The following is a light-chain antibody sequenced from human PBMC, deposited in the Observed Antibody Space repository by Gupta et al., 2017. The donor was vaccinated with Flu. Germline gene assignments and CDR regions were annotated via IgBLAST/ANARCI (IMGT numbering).Light chain of an antibody. Sequence: PSSLSASVGDRVTITCRASQDINMWLAWYQQKPGKTPKSLIYATSHLESGVPSRFSGSGSGSTFTLTISSLQTEDFATYYCQQDKSHPPTFGHGTKV. CDR3: QQDKSHPPT. CDR1: QDINMW. J-gene: IGKJ2*01. CDR2: ATS. V-gene: IGKV1D-16*01.